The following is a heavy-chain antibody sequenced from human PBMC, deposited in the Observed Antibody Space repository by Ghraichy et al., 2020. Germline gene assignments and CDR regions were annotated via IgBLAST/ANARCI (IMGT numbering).Heavy chain of an antibody. CDR1: GYTFMNYG. D-gene: IGHD1-7*01. V-gene: IGHV1-18*01. J-gene: IGHJ6*03. Sequence: ASVKVSCKASGYTFMNYGITWVRQAPGQGPEWMGRISAYNGNVKYAQRFQARITMTADTSTSTAYMELRSLTSDDTAVYYCAKNGWNYDYGSRYYYMDVWGEGTTVTVSS. CDR2: ISAYNGNV. CDR3: AKNGWNYDYGSRYYYMDV.